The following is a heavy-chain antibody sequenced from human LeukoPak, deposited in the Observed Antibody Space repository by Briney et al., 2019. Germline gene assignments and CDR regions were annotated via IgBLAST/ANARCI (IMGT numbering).Heavy chain of an antibody. Sequence: GGSLRLSRAAAGFTVTSNYMSSVSQAPGKGLEWVSFIYGGDSAYYADSVKGRFTISTDSSKNTLFLQRNGLRAEDTAVYYCARDRFFDYWGQGTLVSVSS. CDR2: IYGGDSA. CDR3: ARDRFFDY. V-gene: IGHV3-53*01. CDR1: GFTVTSNY. J-gene: IGHJ4*02.